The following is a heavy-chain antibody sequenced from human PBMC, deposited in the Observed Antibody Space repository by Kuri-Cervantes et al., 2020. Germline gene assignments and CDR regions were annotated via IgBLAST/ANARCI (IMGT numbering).Heavy chain of an antibody. D-gene: IGHD2-21*01. CDR2: ISSSSSTI. V-gene: IGHV3-48*04. CDR1: GFTFRSYS. J-gene: IGHJ6*02. CDR3: ARYSYYYGMDV. Sequence: GESLKIPCAASGFTFRSYSMNWVRQAPGKGLEWVSYISSSSSTIYYAASVKGRFTISRENAKNSLLLQMNSLRAEDTAVYYCARYSYYYGMDVWGQGTTVTVSS.